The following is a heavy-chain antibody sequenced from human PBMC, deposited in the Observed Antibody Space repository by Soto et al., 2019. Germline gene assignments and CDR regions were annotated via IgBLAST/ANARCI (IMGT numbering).Heavy chain of an antibody. Sequence: GSLRLSCAASGFTFSSYAMSWVRQAPGKGLEWVSAISGSGGSTYYADSVKGRFTISRDNSKNTLYLQMNSLRAEDTAVYYCATTYSSSSVGFYYYYGMDVWGQGTTVTVSS. D-gene: IGHD6-6*01. CDR2: ISGSGGST. CDR3: ATTYSSSSVGFYYYYGMDV. J-gene: IGHJ6*02. V-gene: IGHV3-23*01. CDR1: GFTFSSYA.